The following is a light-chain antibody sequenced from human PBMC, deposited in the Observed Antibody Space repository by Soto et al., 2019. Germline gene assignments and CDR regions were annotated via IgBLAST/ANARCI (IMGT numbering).Light chain of an antibody. CDR1: QTVTSDY. V-gene: IGKV3-20*01. Sequence: EIVLTQSPGTLSLSPGERATLSCRASQTVTSDYLAWYQQKPGQAPRLLIYGASDRATGIPDRFSASGSGTDFTLTISRLEPQDFAIYYCLQYGDSPLTFGGGTRVDIK. CDR3: LQYGDSPLT. CDR2: GAS. J-gene: IGKJ4*01.